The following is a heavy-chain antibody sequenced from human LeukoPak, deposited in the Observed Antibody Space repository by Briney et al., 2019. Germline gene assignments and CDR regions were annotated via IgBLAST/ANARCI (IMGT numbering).Heavy chain of an antibody. CDR1: GYTFTSYY. CDR3: ARDLLMITLGGVPCY. V-gene: IGHV1-2*02. D-gene: IGHD3-16*01. J-gene: IGHJ4*02. CDR2: INPNSGDT. Sequence: GASVKVSCKASGYTFTSYYMHWVRQAPGQGLEWMGWINPNSGDTNYAQKFQGRVTMTRDTSISTAYMELSRLRSDDTAMYYCARDLLMITLGGVPCYWGQGTLVTVSS.